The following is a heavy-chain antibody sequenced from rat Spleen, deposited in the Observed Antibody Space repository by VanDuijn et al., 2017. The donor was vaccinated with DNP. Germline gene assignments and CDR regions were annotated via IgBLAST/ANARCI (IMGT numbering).Heavy chain of an antibody. CDR3: ARNYDHYGYFDY. V-gene: IGHV2-43*01. Sequence: QVQLKESGPGLVQPSQTLSLTCTVSGFSLTSYHVSWVRQPPGKGLEWMGVIWTGGSTAYNSLLKSRLSISRDTSKNQVFLQMISLQTEDTAMFFCARNYDHYGYFDYWGQGVMVTVSS. CDR2: IWTGGST. J-gene: IGHJ2*01. CDR1: GFSLTSYH. D-gene: IGHD1-3*01.